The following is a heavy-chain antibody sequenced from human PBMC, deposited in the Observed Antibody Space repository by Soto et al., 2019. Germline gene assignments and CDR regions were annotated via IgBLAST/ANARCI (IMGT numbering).Heavy chain of an antibody. CDR1: GDSISKYY. CDR2: INYSGNT. V-gene: IGHV4-59*01. CDR3: ARAEKVYAISGALDI. J-gene: IGHJ3*02. D-gene: IGHD2-8*01. Sequence: PSETLSLTCSVSGDSISKYYWNWIRQPPGKGLEWIGYINYSGNTNCNPSLKSRVTISADTSKNQFSLKLSSVTAADTAVYYCARAEKVYAISGALDIWGQGTMVTVSS.